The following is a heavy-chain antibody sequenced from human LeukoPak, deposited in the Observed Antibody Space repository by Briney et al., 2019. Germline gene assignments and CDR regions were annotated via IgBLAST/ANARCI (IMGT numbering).Heavy chain of an antibody. Sequence: GGSLRLSCAASGFTFSSSAMSWVRQAPGKGPEWVSTISGSDSSTHYADSVKGRFTISRDNSKNTLYLQMNSLRAEDTAIYYCATYRQVLLPFESWGQGTLVTVSS. D-gene: IGHD2-8*02. CDR1: GFTFSSSA. J-gene: IGHJ4*02. V-gene: IGHV3-23*01. CDR2: ISGSDSST. CDR3: ATYRQVLLPFES.